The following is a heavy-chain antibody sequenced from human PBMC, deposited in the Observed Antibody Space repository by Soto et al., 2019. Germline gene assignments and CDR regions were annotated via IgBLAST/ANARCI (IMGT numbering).Heavy chain of an antibody. CDR3: ARCIVVVPAAMWLYNWFDP. CDR1: GGSFSGYY. J-gene: IGHJ5*02. V-gene: IGHV4-34*01. D-gene: IGHD2-2*01. CDR2: INHSGST. Sequence: SETLSLTCAVYGGSFSGYYWSWIRQPPGKGLEWIGEINHSGSTNYNPSLKSRVTISVDTSKNQFSLKLSSVTAADTAVYYCARCIVVVPAAMWLYNWFDPWGQGTLVTVSS.